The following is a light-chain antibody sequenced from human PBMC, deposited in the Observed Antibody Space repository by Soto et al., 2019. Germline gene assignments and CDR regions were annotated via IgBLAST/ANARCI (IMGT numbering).Light chain of an antibody. V-gene: IGKV1-13*02. CDR3: QQFNSYPWT. CDR2: DAS. CDR1: QGISSA. J-gene: IGKJ1*01. Sequence: AIQLTQSPSSLSASEGDRVTITCRASQGISSALAWYQQKPGKAPKLLIYDASSLESGVPSRFSGSGSGTDFTLTISSLQPEDFATYYCQQFNSYPWTFGQGTKVEIK.